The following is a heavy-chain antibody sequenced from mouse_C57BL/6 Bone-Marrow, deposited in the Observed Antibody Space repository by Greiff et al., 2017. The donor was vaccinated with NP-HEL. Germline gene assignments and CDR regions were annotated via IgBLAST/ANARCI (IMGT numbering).Heavy chain of an antibody. D-gene: IGHD1-1*01. CDR2: IDPSDSYT. CDR3: ARKGETTVVATREY. CDR1: GYTFTSYW. Sequence: QVQLKQPGAELVRPGTSVKLSCKASGYTFTSYWMHWVKQRPGQGLEWIGVIDPSDSYTNYNQKFKGKATLTVDTSSSTAYMQLSSLTSEDSAVYYCARKGETTVVATREYWGQGTTLTVSS. J-gene: IGHJ2*01. V-gene: IGHV1-59*01.